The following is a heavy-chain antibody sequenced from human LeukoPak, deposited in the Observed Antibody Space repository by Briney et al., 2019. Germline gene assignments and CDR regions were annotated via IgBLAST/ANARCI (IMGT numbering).Heavy chain of an antibody. CDR3: ARGGTSLPKSSNFDY. Sequence: PSETLSLTCTVSGGSISSYYWSWIRQPPGKGLEWIGYIYYSGSTNYNPSLKSRVTISVDTSKNQFSLKLSSVTAADTAVYYCARGGTSLPKSSNFDYWGQGTLVTVSS. J-gene: IGHJ4*02. CDR2: IYYSGST. V-gene: IGHV4-59*01. CDR1: GGSISSYY. D-gene: IGHD2-2*01.